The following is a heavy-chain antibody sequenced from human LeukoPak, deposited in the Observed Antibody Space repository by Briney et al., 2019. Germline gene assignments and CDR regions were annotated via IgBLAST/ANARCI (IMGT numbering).Heavy chain of an antibody. J-gene: IGHJ4*02. Sequence: PGGSLRLSCAASGFTFSSYSMNWVRQAPGKGLEWVSSISSSSSYIYYADSVKGRFTISRDNAKNSLYLQMNSLRAEDTAVYYCARVDSSSWYCVGYWGQGTLVTVSS. CDR3: ARVDSSSWYCVGY. CDR2: ISSSSSYI. D-gene: IGHD6-13*01. CDR1: GFTFSSYS. V-gene: IGHV3-21*01.